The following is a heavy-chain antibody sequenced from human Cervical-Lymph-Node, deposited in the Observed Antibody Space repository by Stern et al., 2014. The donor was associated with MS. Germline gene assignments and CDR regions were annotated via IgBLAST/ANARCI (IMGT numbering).Heavy chain of an antibody. CDR3: RAGTPQVDY. J-gene: IGHJ4*02. CDR1: GFTFSASA. CDR2: ISSKPNNYAT. V-gene: IGHV3-73*01. Sequence: EVQLVESGGGLVQPGGSLKLSCAASGFTFSASAIHWVRQASGKGLEWVVRISSKPNNYATAYDASGQGRFSISRDDSKNTAYLQMNSLKIGDTAVYYCRAGTPQVDYWGQGTLVTVSS. D-gene: IGHD6-13*01.